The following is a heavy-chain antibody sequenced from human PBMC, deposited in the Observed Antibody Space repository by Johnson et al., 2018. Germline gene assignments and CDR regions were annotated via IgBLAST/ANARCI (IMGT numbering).Heavy chain of an antibody. CDR2: ISSVGSNK. CDR3: AKDQWIKLREGYYMDG. CDR1: GFTFRSYA. Sequence: QVQLVESGGGVVQPGRSLRLSCAASGFTFRSYAMHWVRQAPGKGLEWMAVISSVGSNKYYSDSVKGRFTISRDNSKNTQYLQMHSLGPEETAVYYCAKDQWIKLREGYYMDGWGKGTTVAVSS. D-gene: IGHD5-18*01. V-gene: IGHV3-30*18. J-gene: IGHJ6*03.